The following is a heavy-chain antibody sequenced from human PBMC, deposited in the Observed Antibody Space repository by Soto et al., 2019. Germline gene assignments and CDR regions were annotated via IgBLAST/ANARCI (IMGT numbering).Heavy chain of an antibody. Sequence: SETLSLTCAVYGGSFSGYYWSWIRQHPGKGLEWIGEINHSGSTNYNPSLKSRVTISVDTSKNQFSLKLSSVTAADTAVYYCARGRVIAARPTWFDYWGQGTLVTVSS. CDR2: INHSGST. V-gene: IGHV4-34*01. J-gene: IGHJ4*02. CDR3: ARGRVIAARPTWFDY. D-gene: IGHD6-6*01. CDR1: GGSFSGYY.